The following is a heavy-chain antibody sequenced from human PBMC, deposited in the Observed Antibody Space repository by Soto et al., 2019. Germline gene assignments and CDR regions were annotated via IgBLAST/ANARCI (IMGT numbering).Heavy chain of an antibody. V-gene: IGHV5-51*01. CDR2: IYPGDSDT. Sequence: GEPLKISCKGSGYSCPNYCSACVRQMPGKGLEWMGIIYPGDSDTRYSPSFQGQVTISADKSISAAYLQWRSLKASDTDTYYCARPLQSKLRDAFDIWGQGTMVTVSS. J-gene: IGHJ3*02. D-gene: IGHD1-7*01. CDR1: GYSCPNYC. CDR3: ARPLQSKLRDAFDI.